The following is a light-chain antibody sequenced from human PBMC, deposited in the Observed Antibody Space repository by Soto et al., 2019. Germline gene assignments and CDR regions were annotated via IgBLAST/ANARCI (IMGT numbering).Light chain of an antibody. CDR1: SSDVGGYNY. CDR3: SSYTSRSPLVV. J-gene: IGLJ2*01. V-gene: IGLV2-14*01. CDR2: DVS. Sequence: QSALTQPASVSGSPGQSITISCTGTSSDVGGYNYVSWYQQHPGKAPKLMIYDVSNRPSGVSSRFSGSKSGNTASLTISGRQAEDEADYYCSSYTSRSPLVVFGGGTKLTVL.